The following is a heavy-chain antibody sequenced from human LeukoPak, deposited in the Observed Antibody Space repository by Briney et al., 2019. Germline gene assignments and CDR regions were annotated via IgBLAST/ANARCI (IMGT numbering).Heavy chain of an antibody. CDR2: INPNSGGT. J-gene: IGHJ4*02. CDR1: GYTFIDYY. V-gene: IGHV1-2*02. CDR3: ARDSGA. Sequence: ASVKVSCKASGYTFIDYYIQWLRQAPGQGLEWMGWINPNSGGTKYAQKFQGRVTMTRDTSINTVYMELSGLRSDDTAVYYCARDSGAWGQGTLVTVSS. D-gene: IGHD1-26*01.